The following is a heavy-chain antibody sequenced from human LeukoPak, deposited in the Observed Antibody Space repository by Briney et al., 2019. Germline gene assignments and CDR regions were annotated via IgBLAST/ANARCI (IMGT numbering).Heavy chain of an antibody. CDR2: IYPGDSDT. CDR3: ARFGSYYGFWSGPDFDF. D-gene: IGHD3-3*01. CDR1: GYSFTSYW. J-gene: IGHJ4*02. V-gene: IGHV5-51*01. Sequence: PGESLKISCKGFGYSFTSYWIGWVRQMPGKGLEWMGVIYPGDSDTRYSPSFQGQVTMSADKSITTAYLQWTSLKASDTAMYYCARFGSYYGFWSGPDFDFWGQGTLVTVSS.